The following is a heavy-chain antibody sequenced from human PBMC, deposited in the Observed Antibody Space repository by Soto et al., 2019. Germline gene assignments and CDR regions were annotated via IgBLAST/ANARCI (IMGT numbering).Heavy chain of an antibody. J-gene: IGHJ5*02. CDR1: VYSFTSYW. D-gene: IGHD6-19*01. CDR3: ALRPSGSINWFEP. Sequence: VDSLNISCKGSVYSFTSYWICWVRQMPGKGLEFLGVIYPADSDTRYIPSFQGQVTISADTSSSTAYLQLSSLKASDTAMYFCALRPSGSINWFEPWAQGTLVIVS. CDR2: IYPADSDT. V-gene: IGHV5-51*01.